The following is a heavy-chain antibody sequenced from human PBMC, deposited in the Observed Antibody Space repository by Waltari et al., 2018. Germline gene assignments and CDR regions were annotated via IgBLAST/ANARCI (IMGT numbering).Heavy chain of an antibody. D-gene: IGHD2-15*01. CDR3: ARDRDCSGGSCYSDY. CDR2: IIPIFGTA. CDR1: GGPFSSYA. J-gene: IGHJ4*02. Sequence: QVQLVQSGAEVKKPGSSVTVSCKASGGPFSSYAISWVRQAPGQGLEWMGGIIPIFGTANYAQKFQGRVTITADESTSTADMERSSLRSEDTAVYYCARDRDCSGGSCYSDYWGQGTLVTVSS. V-gene: IGHV1-69*13.